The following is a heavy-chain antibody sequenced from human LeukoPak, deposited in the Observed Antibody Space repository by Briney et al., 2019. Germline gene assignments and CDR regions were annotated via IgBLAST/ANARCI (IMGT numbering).Heavy chain of an antibody. J-gene: IGHJ4*02. Sequence: PGGSLRFSCAASGFTFNSYGMHWVRQAPGKGLEWVAFIRYDGTNTYYTDSVKGRFTISRDNAKNSLYLQMNSLRAEDTAVYYCAREWLTGTGVDYWGQGTLVTVSS. CDR3: AREWLTGTGVDY. V-gene: IGHV3-30*02. CDR1: GFTFNSYG. CDR2: IRYDGTNT. D-gene: IGHD1-20*01.